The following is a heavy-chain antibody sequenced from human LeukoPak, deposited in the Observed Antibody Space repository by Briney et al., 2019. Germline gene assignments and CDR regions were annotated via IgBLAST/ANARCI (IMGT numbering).Heavy chain of an antibody. Sequence: PGGSLRLSCAASGFTFDDYGMSWVRQAPGKGLEWVSGLNWNGGSTGYADSVKGRFTISRDNAKNSLYLQMNSLRAEDTALYYCARDTYDILTGYYYFDYWGQGTLVTVSS. CDR1: GFTFDDYG. V-gene: IGHV3-20*04. D-gene: IGHD3-9*01. CDR3: ARDTYDILTGYYYFDY. CDR2: LNWNGGST. J-gene: IGHJ4*02.